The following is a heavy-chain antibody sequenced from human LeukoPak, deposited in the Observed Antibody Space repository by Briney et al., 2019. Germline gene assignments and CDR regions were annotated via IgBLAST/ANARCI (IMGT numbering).Heavy chain of an antibody. J-gene: IGHJ4*02. D-gene: IGHD2-2*01. Sequence: GGSLRLSCAASGFTFSSYGMHWVRQAPGTGLEWVAFIRYDGSNKYYADSVKGRFTVSRDNSKNTLYLQMNSLRAEDTAVYYCAKDQVDVVVPAAMFLDYWGQGTLVTVSS. V-gene: IGHV3-30*02. CDR3: AKDQVDVVVPAAMFLDY. CDR1: GFTFSSYG. CDR2: IRYDGSNK.